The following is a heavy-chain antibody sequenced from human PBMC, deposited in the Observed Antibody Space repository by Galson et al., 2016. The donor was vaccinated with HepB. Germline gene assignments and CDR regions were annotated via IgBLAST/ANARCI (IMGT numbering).Heavy chain of an antibody. CDR1: GGTFSNYA. D-gene: IGHD3-10*01. CDR2: IIPMFGTT. CDR3: ARDIHAYGSRTHHVFGI. V-gene: IGHV1-69*13. Sequence: SVKVSCKASGGTFSNYAITWVRQAPGQGLEWMGTIIPMFGTTNYVQEFQGRVTFIADASSNTAYMELGSLRSEDTAVFYCARDIHAYGSRTHHVFGIWGPGTMVIVSS. J-gene: IGHJ3*02.